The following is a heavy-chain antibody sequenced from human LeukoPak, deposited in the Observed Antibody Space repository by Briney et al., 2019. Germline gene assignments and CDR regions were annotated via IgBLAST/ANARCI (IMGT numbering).Heavy chain of an antibody. V-gene: IGHV3-21*01. D-gene: IGHD3-22*01. CDR1: GFTFSSYS. CDR2: ISTGSSFI. CDR3: ARTDYYDKSIDY. J-gene: IGHJ4*02. Sequence: MAGGSLRLSRAASGFTFSSYSLNWVRQAPGKGLEGVSSISTGSSFIYYADSVKGRFTISRDIAKTSLYLQMNSLSAEDTAVYYCARTDYYDKSIDYWGQGTLVTVSS.